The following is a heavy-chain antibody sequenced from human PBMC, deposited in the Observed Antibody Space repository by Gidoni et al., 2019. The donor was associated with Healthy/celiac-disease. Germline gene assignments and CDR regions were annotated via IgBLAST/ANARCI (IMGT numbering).Heavy chain of an antibody. V-gene: IGHV5-51*01. J-gene: IGHJ1*01. CDR3: ARAHTGGIAAAAPGYFQH. Sequence: EVQLVQSGAEVKTPGESLKISCKGSGYSFTSYWIGWVRQMPGKGLEWMGIIYPGDSDTRYSPSFQGQVTISADKIISTAYLQWSSLKASDTAMYYCARAHTGGIAAAAPGYFQHWGQGTLVTVSS. CDR2: IYPGDSDT. D-gene: IGHD6-13*01. CDR1: GYSFTSYW.